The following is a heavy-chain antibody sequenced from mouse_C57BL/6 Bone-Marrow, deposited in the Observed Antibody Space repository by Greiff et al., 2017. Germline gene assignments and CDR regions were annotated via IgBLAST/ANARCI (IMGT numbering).Heavy chain of an antibody. CDR2: ILPGSGST. CDR1: GYTFTGYW. J-gene: IGHJ1*03. D-gene: IGHD2-5*01. Sequence: VQLQQSGAELMKPGASVKLSCKATGYTFTGYWIEWVKQRPGHGLEWIGEILPGSGSTNSNEKFKGKATFTADTSSNTAYMQLSSLTTDDTAIYYCAREGFYSNYVYWYFDVWGTGTTVTVSS. V-gene: IGHV1-9*01. CDR3: AREGFYSNYVYWYFDV.